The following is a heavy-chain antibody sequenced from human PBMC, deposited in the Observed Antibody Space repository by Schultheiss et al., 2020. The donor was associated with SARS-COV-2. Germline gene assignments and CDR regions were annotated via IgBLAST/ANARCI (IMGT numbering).Heavy chain of an antibody. CDR1: GYTFTSYG. J-gene: IGHJ4*02. D-gene: IGHD3-9*01. CDR3: ARGDILTGYYSFDY. Sequence: GESLKISCKASGYTFTSYGISWVRQAPGQGLEWMGWISAYNGNTNYAQKFQGRVTMTTDTSTSTAYMELRSLRSDDTAVYYCARGDILTGYYSFDYWGQGTLVTVSS. CDR2: ISAYNGNT. V-gene: IGHV1-18*01.